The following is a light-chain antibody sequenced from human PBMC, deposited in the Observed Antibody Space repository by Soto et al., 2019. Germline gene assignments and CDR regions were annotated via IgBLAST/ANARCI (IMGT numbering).Light chain of an antibody. CDR3: QQTDDLPGYT. V-gene: IGKV3D-20*02. J-gene: IGKJ2*01. CDR1: QSVRDRY. CDR2: DTS. Sequence: EIVLTQSPGTLSLSPGERATLSCRASQSVRDRYLAWYQQKPGQAPSLLIYDTSTRATGVPDRFSGSGSGTDFALTISRVEPEDFAIYFCQQTDDLPGYTFGQGTRLEIK.